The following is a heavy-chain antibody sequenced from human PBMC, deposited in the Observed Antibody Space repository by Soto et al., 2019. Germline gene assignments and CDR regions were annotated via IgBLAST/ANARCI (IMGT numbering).Heavy chain of an antibody. V-gene: IGHV3-7*01. J-gene: IGHJ4*02. D-gene: IGHD3-22*01. CDR1: GFTFSSYW. CDR2: IKQDGSEK. Sequence: EMQLVESGGGLVQPGGSLRRSCAASGFTFSSYWMSWVRQAPGKGLEWVANIKQDGSEKYYVDSVKGRFTISRDNAKNSLYLQMNSLRAEDTAVYYCAREGSGYYSDYWGQGTLVTVSS. CDR3: AREGSGYYSDY.